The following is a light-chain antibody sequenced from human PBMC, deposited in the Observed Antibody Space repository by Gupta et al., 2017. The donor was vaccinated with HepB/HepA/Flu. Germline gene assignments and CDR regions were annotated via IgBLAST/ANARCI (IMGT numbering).Light chain of an antibody. J-gene: IGLJ2*01. Sequence: QSALTQPASVSGSPGQSITISCTGTSRDIGAYDSVSWYQQYPGKAPNLLIYDVAARPSGISTRFSGSKSGNTASLTISGLQTEDEAAYFCSSFTSTLTLVVFGGGTKLTVL. CDR2: DVA. CDR3: SSFTSTLTLVV. V-gene: IGLV2-14*03. CDR1: SRDIGAYDS.